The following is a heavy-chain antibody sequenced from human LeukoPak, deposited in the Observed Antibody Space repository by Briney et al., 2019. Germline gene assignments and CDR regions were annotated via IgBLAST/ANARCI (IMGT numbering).Heavy chain of an antibody. CDR1: GYTFSRYG. J-gene: IGHJ3*02. V-gene: IGHV1-18*01. D-gene: IGHD1-7*01. Sequence: ASMKVSCKASGYTFSRYGITWVRQALGQGLEYMGWITAYDGNTNFAQKFQARVTMTTDTSTNTAYMELRSLRSDDTAVYYCARQSFIAGDNWNYVLNGDDALDIWGQGTMVTVSS. CDR3: ARQSFIAGDNWNYVLNGDDALDI. CDR2: ITAYDGNT.